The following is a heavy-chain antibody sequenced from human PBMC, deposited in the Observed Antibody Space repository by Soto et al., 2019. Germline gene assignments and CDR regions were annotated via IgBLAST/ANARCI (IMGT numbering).Heavy chain of an antibody. J-gene: IGHJ6*02. V-gene: IGHV5-51*01. CDR1: GYSFTTYW. Sequence: ESLRLSCKSYGYSFTTYWIAWVRQMPGKGLEWMGSIHPGESDTRYSLSFQGQVTISADRSITTAYPQWSSLKASDTAMYYCARHEATYYNFYGMDVWGQGTTVTSP. CDR2: IHPGESDT. CDR3: ARHEATYYNFYGMDV.